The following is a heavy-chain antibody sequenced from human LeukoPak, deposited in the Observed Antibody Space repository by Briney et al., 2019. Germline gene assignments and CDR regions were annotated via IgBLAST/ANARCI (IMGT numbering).Heavy chain of an antibody. CDR2: INPNSGGT. D-gene: IGHD2-2*01. V-gene: IGHV1-2*02. J-gene: IGHJ5*02. Sequence: ASVKVSCKASGYTFTGYYMHWVRQAPGQGLEWMGWINPNSGGTNYAQKFQGRVTMTRDTSISTAYMELSRLRSDDTAAYYCARDEVNAYCSSTSCRRYNWFDPWGQGTLVTVSS. CDR3: ARDEVNAYCSSTSCRRYNWFDP. CDR1: GYTFTGYY.